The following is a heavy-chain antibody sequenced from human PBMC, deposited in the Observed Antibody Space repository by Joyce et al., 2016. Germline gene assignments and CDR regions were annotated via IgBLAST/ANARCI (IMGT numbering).Heavy chain of an antibody. CDR1: GFTFYKYG. V-gene: IGHV3-48*01. CDR3: ARDGRSSGGDY. CDR2: IGSSGTVK. J-gene: IGHJ4*02. Sequence: EVQLVQSGGGLVQPGGSLRLSCAASGFTFYKYGMNWFRKAPGKGLEWISYIGSSGTVKQYADPVKGRFTVSRDSARTSVHLQLDSLRAEDTGVYYCARDGRSSGGDYWGQGVQVTVSS. D-gene: IGHD3-22*01.